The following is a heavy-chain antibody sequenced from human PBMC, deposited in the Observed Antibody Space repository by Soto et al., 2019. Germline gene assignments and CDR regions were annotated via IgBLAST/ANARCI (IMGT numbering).Heavy chain of an antibody. Sequence: PGGSLRLSCAASGFTFSRHAMSWVRQAPGKGLEWVSTISNNGDSIYYVDSVKGRFTISRDNSKNTLYLQMNSLRAEDTAVYYCAKRAFGGVVAAPFDYWGQGTLVTVSS. J-gene: IGHJ4*02. CDR3: AKRAFGGVVAAPFDY. CDR2: ISNNGDSI. D-gene: IGHD2-15*01. CDR1: GFTFSRHA. V-gene: IGHV3-23*01.